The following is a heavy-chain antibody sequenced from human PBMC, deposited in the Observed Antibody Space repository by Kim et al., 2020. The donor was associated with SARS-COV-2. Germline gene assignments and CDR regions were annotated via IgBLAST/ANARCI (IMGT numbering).Heavy chain of an antibody. J-gene: IGHJ6*02. CDR1: GFTFSSYG. CDR3: AREGGYYYGSGSYYYYYGMDV. Sequence: GGSLRLSCAASGFTFSSYGMHWVRQAPGKGLEWVAVIWYDGSNKYYADSVKGRFTISRDNSKNTLYLQMNSLRAEDTAVYYCAREGGYYYGSGSYYYYYGMDVWGQGTTVTVSS. CDR2: IWYDGSNK. V-gene: IGHV3-33*01. D-gene: IGHD3-10*01.